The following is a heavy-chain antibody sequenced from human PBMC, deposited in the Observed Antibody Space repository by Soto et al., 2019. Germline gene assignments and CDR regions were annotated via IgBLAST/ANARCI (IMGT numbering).Heavy chain of an antibody. V-gene: IGHV4-59*08. CDR3: ERLRATLRGGSRYEAVFDY. CDR2: IYYSGST. Sequence: SETLSLTCTVSGGCISSYYRRWIRQPPGKGLEWIGYIYYSGSTNYNPSLKSRVTISVDTSKNQFPLKLSSVTAADTTVYYFERLRATLRGGSRYEAVFDYWGQGTLVPVPP. J-gene: IGHJ4*02. CDR1: GGCISSYY. D-gene: IGHD2-15*01.